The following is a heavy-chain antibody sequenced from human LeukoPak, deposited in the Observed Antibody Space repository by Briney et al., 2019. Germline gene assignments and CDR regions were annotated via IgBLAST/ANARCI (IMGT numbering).Heavy chain of an antibody. Sequence: GESLKISCKGSGYSFTSYWIGWVRQMPGKGLEWMGIIYPGDSDTRYSPSFQGQVTISADKSISTAYLQWSSLKASDTAMYYCARPETFLAAPWAFDIWGQGTMVTVSS. J-gene: IGHJ3*02. V-gene: IGHV5-51*01. CDR1: GYSFTSYW. CDR2: IYPGDSDT. CDR3: ARPETFLAAPWAFDI. D-gene: IGHD6-13*01.